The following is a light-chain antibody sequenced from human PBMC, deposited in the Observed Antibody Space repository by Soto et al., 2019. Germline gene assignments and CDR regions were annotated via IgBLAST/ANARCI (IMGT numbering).Light chain of an antibody. CDR1: GGTVASNY. CDR2: ADN. V-gene: IGLV6-57*02. CDR3: QSYDTKSVI. J-gene: IGLJ2*01. Sequence: QSASESPGKTVTISCTGSGGTVASNYVQWYQQRPVSAPTAVIYADNERPSGVPDRFSGSIDRSSNSASLTISGLKPEDEADYYCQSYDTKSVIFGGGTKLTVL.